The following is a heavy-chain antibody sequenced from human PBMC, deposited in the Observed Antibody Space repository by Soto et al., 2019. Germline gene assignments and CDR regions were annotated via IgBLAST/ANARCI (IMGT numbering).Heavy chain of an antibody. CDR3: ARAPDSPVAAAGYFDY. D-gene: IGHD6-13*01. CDR2: IIPIFGTA. V-gene: IGHV1-69*13. J-gene: IGHJ4*02. Sequence: SVKVSCKASGGTFSSYAISWVRQAPGQGLEWMGGIIPIFGTANYAQKFQGRVTITADESTSTAYMELSSLRSEDTAVYYCARAPDSPVAAAGYFDYWGQGTLVTVSS. CDR1: GGTFSSYA.